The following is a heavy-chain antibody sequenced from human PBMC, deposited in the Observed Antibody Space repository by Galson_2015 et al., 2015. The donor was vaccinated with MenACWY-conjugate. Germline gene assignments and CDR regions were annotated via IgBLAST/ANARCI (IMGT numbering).Heavy chain of an antibody. V-gene: IGHV3-53*01. Sequence: SLRLSCAASGFTVSSNYMSWVRQAPGKGLEWVSIIYSGGYTYYADSVKGRFTISRDNSKNTLYLQMNNLRAEDTAVYYCARQIQQLATPYWYFDLWGRGFLVTVS. D-gene: IGHD6-13*01. CDR3: ARQIQQLATPYWYFDL. CDR1: GFTVSSNY. J-gene: IGHJ2*01. CDR2: IYSGGYT.